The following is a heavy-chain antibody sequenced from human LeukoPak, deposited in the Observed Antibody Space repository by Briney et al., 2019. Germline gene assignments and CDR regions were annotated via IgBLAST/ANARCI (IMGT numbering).Heavy chain of an antibody. CDR3: AILLGYCSGGSCYSGIGWFEP. Sequence: GGALQISCKGSGYSFTSYWIGWVRQMPGKGLEWMGIIYPGDSDTRYSPSFQGQVTISADKTISTAYLQWSSLKASDTAMYYCAILLGYCSGGSCYSGIGWFEPWGQGTLGTVSA. J-gene: IGHJ5*02. D-gene: IGHD2-15*01. CDR1: GYSFTSYW. V-gene: IGHV5-51*01. CDR2: IYPGDSDT.